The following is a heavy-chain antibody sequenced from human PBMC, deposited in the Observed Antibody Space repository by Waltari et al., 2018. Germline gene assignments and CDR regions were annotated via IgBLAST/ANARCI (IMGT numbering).Heavy chain of an antibody. J-gene: IGHJ4*02. V-gene: IGHV1-69*08. D-gene: IGHD3-16*02. CDR1: GGTFSSYT. CDR3: AREGYDYVWGSYRYSCYFDY. Sequence: QVQLVQSGAEVKKPGSSVKVSCKASGGTFSSYTISWMRPATGQGLEWMGRIIPILGIANYAQKFQGRVTITADKSTSTAYMELSSLRSEDTAVYYCAREGYDYVWGSYRYSCYFDYWGQGTLVTVSS. CDR2: IIPILGIA.